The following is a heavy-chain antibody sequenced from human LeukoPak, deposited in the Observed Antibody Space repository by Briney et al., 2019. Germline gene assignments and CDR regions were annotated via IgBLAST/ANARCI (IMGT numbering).Heavy chain of an antibody. CDR3: ARFPGIAAAGFSD. Sequence: SETLSLTCTVSGGSISSYYWSWIRQPPGKGLEWIGEINHSGSTNYNPSLKSRVTISVDTSKNQFSLKLSSVTAADTAVYYCARFPGIAAAGFSDWGQGTLVTVSS. V-gene: IGHV4-34*01. J-gene: IGHJ4*02. CDR1: GGSISSYY. D-gene: IGHD6-13*01. CDR2: INHSGST.